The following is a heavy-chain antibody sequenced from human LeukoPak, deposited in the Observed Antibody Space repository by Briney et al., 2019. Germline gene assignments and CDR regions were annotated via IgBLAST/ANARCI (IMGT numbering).Heavy chain of an antibody. CDR2: MNPNSGNT. CDR3: ARAMGSGITGTTRERYYFDY. D-gene: IGHD1-7*01. V-gene: IGHV1-8*01. Sequence: AASMKVSCKASGYTFTSYDINWVRQATGQGLEWMGWMNPNSGNTGYAQKFQGRVTMTRNTSISTAYMELSSLRSEDTAVYYCARAMGSGITGTTRERYYFDYWGQGTLVTVSS. J-gene: IGHJ4*02. CDR1: GYTFTSYD.